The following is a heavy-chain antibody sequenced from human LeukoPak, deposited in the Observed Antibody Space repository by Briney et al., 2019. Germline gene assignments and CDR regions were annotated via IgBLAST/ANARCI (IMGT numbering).Heavy chain of an antibody. J-gene: IGHJ5*02. CDR2: VAYSGSS. D-gene: IGHD2-21*02. CDR3: ARVVRGVVTSNWFDP. CDR1: GDSLNTYY. V-gene: IGHV4-59*01. Sequence: SETLSLTCTVSGDSLNTYYWTWIRQTPGKGLEWIGFVAYSGSSNYNPSLKSRVSTSIDTSKNQFSLALTSVTPADTAVYYCARVVRGVVTSNWFDPWGQGTLVTVSS.